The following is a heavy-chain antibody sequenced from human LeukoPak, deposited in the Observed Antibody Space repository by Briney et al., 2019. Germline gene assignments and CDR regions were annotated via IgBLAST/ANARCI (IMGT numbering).Heavy chain of an antibody. V-gene: IGHV3-7*03. J-gene: IGHJ4*02. CDR3: ASSVITTTPVYFDY. CDR1: GFTFSNNW. CDR2: IKKDGSEK. D-gene: IGHD3-22*01. Sequence: GGSLRLSCAASGFTFSNNWMSWVRQAPGKGLECVANIKKDGSEKYYINSVKGRFTISRDTSKNTLFLQMNSLRVEDTAVYYCASSVITTTPVYFDYWGQGTLVTVSS.